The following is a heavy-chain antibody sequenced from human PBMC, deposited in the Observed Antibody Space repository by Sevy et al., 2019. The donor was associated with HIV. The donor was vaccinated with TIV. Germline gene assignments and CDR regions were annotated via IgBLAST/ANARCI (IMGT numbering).Heavy chain of an antibody. CDR2: INWNGGST. Sequence: GGSLRLSCAASGFTFDDYGMSWVRQAPGKGLEWVSGINWNGGSTGYADSVKGRFTISRENAKNSVYLQMNSLRAEDMALYYCARDRAAEAGTPYYYYYLDVWGKGTTVTVSS. D-gene: IGHD6-13*01. CDR1: GFTFDDYG. CDR3: ARDRAAEAGTPYYYYYLDV. V-gene: IGHV3-20*04. J-gene: IGHJ6*03.